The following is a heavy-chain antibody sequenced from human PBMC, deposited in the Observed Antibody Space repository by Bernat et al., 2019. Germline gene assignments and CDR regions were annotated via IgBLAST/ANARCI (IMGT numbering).Heavy chain of an antibody. J-gene: IGHJ4*02. CDR3: ARPFGPPHSSGWYR. V-gene: IGHV4-39*01. CDR2: IYYSGST. CDR1: GGSISSSSYY. D-gene: IGHD6-19*01. Sequence: QLQLQESGPGLVKPSETLSLTCTVSGGSISSSSYYWGWIRQPPGKGLEWIGSIYYSGSTYYNPSLKSRVTISVDTSKNQFSLKLSSVTAADTAVYYRARPFGPPHSSGWYRWGQGTLVTVSS.